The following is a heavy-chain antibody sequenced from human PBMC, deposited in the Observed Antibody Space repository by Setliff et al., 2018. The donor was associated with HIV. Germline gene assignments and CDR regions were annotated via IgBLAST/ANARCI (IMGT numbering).Heavy chain of an antibody. J-gene: IGHJ4*02. CDR2: INSDGSST. V-gene: IGHV3-74*01. Sequence: PGGSLRLSCAASGFTFSNYWMHWVRQAPGKGLVWVSRINSDGSSTSYADSVKGRFTISRDNSKNTLYLQMNSLRAEDTAVYYCAKETYSSSWSFDYWGQGTLVTVSS. CDR1: GFTFSNYW. D-gene: IGHD6-13*01. CDR3: AKETYSSSWSFDY.